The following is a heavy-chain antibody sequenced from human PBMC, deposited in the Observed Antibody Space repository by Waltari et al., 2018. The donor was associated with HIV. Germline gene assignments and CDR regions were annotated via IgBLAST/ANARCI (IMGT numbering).Heavy chain of an antibody. D-gene: IGHD3-3*01. CDR3: ALGRIDDIRSGRENLGGFDP. Sequence: VQVVQSGAEVKKPGSSVKVSCQASGETLSTYAVSWVRQAPGQGLEWRGRVIPTIGIAMHPDKFQDRVTINADKATNSAYMELGGLRSEDTALYFCALGRIDDIRSGRENLGGFDPWGPGTLVSVSS. J-gene: IGHJ5*02. CDR1: GETLSTYA. CDR2: VIPTIGIA. V-gene: IGHV1-69*04.